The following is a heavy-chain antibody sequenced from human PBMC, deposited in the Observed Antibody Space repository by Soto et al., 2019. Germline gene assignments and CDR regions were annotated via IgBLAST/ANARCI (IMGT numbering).Heavy chain of an antibody. V-gene: IGHV3-15*01. D-gene: IGHD6-19*01. CDR3: TTGGYSSN. J-gene: IGHJ4*02. CDR1: GFTFSNTW. Sequence: GGSLRLSSAASGFTFSNTWTNWVRQAPGKGLEWVGRIKGKTDGGTTDYAAPVKGRFIISRDDSKNTVYLQMNSLKTEDTAVYYCTTGGYSSNWGQGTLVTVSS. CDR2: IKGKTDGGTT.